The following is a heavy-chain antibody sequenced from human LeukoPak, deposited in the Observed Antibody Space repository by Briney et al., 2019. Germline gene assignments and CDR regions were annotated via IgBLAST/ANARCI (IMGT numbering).Heavy chain of an antibody. CDR2: INPSTSGT. V-gene: IGHV1-46*01. CDR3: ARDQHYQLPFDY. J-gene: IGHJ4*02. D-gene: IGHD2-2*01. CDR1: GYTFTSYF. Sequence: ASEKVFCKASGYTFTSYFVHWVRQALGQGLEWMGMINPSTSGTSYAQKFQGRVTMTRDTSTSTVYMELTSLRSEDTAVYYCARDQHYQLPFDYWGRGTLVTVSS.